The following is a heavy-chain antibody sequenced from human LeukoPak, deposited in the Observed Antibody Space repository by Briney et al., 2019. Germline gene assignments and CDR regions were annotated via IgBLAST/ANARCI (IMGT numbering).Heavy chain of an antibody. J-gene: IGHJ6*03. CDR2: IKQDGSEK. CDR3: ARVGENYYYYMDV. V-gene: IGHV3-7*01. CDR1: GFTFSSYW. Sequence: GGSLRLSCAASGFTFSSYWMSWVRQAPGKGLEGVANIKQDGSEKYYVDSVKGRFTISRDNAKNSLYLQMNSLRAEDTAVYYCARVGENYYYYMDVWGKGTTVTASS. D-gene: IGHD3-16*01.